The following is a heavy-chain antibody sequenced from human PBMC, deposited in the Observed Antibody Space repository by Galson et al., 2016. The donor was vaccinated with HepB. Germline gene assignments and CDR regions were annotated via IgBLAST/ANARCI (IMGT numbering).Heavy chain of an antibody. CDR2: IYWNDDG. CDR3: ARMGSGNYLFDY. Sequence: PALVKPTQTLTLTCTFSGFSLTTPGVGVGWIRQPPGKALEWLAFIYWNDDGRYSPSLKSRLSITKDTSKNQVVLTMTNMDPVDTATYFCARMGSGNYLFDYWGQGILVTVSS. CDR1: GFSLTTPGVG. D-gene: IGHD1-26*01. J-gene: IGHJ4*02. V-gene: IGHV2-5*01.